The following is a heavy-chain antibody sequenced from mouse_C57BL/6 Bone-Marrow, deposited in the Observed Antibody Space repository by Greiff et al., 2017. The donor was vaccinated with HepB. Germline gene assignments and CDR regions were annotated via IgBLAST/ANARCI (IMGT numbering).Heavy chain of an antibody. CDR1: GYTFTNYW. D-gene: IGHD1-1*01. CDR3: ARSYYYYGSIWYFDV. Sequence: QVQLQQSGAELVRPGTSVKMSCKASGYTFTNYWIGWAKQRPGHGLEWIGDIYPGGGYTNYNEKFKGKATLTADKSSSTAYMQFSNLTSEDSAIYYCARSYYYYGSIWYFDVWGTGTTVTVSS. J-gene: IGHJ1*03. V-gene: IGHV1-63*01. CDR2: IYPGGGYT.